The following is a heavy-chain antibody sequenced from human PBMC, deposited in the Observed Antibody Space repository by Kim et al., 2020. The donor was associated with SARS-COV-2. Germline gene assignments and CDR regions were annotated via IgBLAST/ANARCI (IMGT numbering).Heavy chain of an antibody. V-gene: IGHV4-59*01. Sequence: NYNPSLKSRVTISVDTSKNQFSLKLSSVTAADTAVYYCARVSDYGSGADYWGQGTLVTVSS. D-gene: IGHD3-10*01. J-gene: IGHJ4*02. CDR3: ARVSDYGSGADY.